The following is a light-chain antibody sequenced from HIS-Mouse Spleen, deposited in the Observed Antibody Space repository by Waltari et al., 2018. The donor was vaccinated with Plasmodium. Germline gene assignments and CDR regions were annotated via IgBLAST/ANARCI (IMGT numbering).Light chain of an antibody. CDR3: QQYDNLPPLFT. CDR2: DAS. V-gene: IGKV1-33*01. Sequence: DIQMTQSPSSLYVSVGARVTITCQASQDISNYLNWYQQKPGKAPKLLIYDASNLETGVPSRFSGSGSGTDFTFTISSLQPEDIATYYCQQYDNLPPLFTFGPGTKVDIK. CDR1: QDISNY. J-gene: IGKJ3*01.